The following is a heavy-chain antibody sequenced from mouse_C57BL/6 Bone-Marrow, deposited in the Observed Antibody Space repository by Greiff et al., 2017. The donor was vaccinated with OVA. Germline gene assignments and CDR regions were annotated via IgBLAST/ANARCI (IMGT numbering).Heavy chain of an antibody. V-gene: IGHV1-5*01. CDR3: TRGVSGTGYYFDY. CDR2: IYPGNSDT. Sequence: VQLQQSGTVLARPGASVKMSCKTSGYTFTSYWMHWVKQRPGQGLEWIGAIYPGNSDTSYNQKFKGKAKLTAVTSASTAYMELSSLTNEDSAVYYCTRGVSGTGYYFDYWGQGTTLTVSS. CDR1: GYTFTSYW. D-gene: IGHD4-1*01. J-gene: IGHJ2*01.